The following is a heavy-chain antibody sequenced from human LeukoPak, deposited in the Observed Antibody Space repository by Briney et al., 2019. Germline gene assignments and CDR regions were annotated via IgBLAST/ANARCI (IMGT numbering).Heavy chain of an antibody. D-gene: IGHD1-26*01. Sequence: GSLRLSCAASGFTFSSYWMSWVRQAPGKGLEWVANIKQDGSEKYYVDSVKGRFTISRDNAKNSLYLQMNSLRAEDTAVYYCAREVGATDDYYYYYMDVWGKGTTVTVSS. CDR2: IKQDGSEK. CDR1: GFTFSSYW. V-gene: IGHV3-7*01. J-gene: IGHJ6*03. CDR3: AREVGATDDYYYYYMDV.